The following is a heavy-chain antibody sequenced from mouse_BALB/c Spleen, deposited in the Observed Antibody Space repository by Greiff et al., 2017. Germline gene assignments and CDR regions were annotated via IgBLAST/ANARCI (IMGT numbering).Heavy chain of an antibody. V-gene: IGHV14-4*02. CDR2: IDPENGDT. J-gene: IGHJ4*01. CDR3: TYGSSLYYYAMDY. Sequence: VQLQQSGAELVRSGASVKLSCTASVFNIKDYYMHWVKQRPEQGLEWIGWIDPENGDTEYAPKFQGKATMTADTSSNTAYLQLSSLTSEDTAVYYCTYGSSLYYYAMDYWGQGTSVTVSS. D-gene: IGHD1-1*01. CDR1: VFNIKDYY.